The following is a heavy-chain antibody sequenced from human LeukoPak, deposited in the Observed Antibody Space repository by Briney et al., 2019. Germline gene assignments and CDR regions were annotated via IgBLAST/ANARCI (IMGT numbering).Heavy chain of an antibody. CDR2: ISSSSTTI. V-gene: IGHV3-48*01. Sequence: PGGSLRLSCAASGFTFSSYSMNWVRQAPGKGLEWISYISSSSTTIYYADSVKGRFTISRDNSKNTLYLQMNSLRAEDTAVYYCAKGSVDTAMVPLDFDYWGQGTLVTVSS. J-gene: IGHJ4*02. CDR3: AKGSVDTAMVPLDFDY. CDR1: GFTFSSYS. D-gene: IGHD5-18*01.